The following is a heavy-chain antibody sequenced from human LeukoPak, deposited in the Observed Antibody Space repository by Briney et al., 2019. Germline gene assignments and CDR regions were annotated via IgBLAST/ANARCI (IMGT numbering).Heavy chain of an antibody. CDR1: GGSITSGGYY. CDR3: ARGSTGDKSNN. CDR2: IYYSGTP. V-gene: IGHV4-31*03. Sequence: SQTLSLTCTVSGGSITSGGYYWIWIRQLPGQGLDWIGYIYYSGTPSYHPSLKSRLTISLDTSENQFSLKLRSVTAADTSVYSCARGSTGDKSNNWGQGTLVTVSS. J-gene: IGHJ4*02. D-gene: IGHD7-27*01.